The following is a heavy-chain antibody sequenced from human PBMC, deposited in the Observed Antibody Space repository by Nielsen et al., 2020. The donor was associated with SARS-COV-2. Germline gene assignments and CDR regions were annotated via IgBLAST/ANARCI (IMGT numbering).Heavy chain of an antibody. Sequence: WICQPPGKGLEWVSSISSSSSYIYYADSVKGRFTISRDNAKNSLYLQMNSLRAEDTAVYYCARTYCSSTSCYGDYYYYYGMDVWGQGTTVTVSS. CDR3: ARTYCSSTSCYGDYYYYYGMDV. V-gene: IGHV3-21*04. J-gene: IGHJ6*02. CDR2: ISSSSSYI. D-gene: IGHD2-2*01.